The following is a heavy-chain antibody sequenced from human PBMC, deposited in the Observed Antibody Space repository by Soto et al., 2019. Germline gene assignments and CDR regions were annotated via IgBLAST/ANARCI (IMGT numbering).Heavy chain of an antibody. CDR1: GFTFSSYW. D-gene: IGHD6-19*01. Sequence: EVQLVESGGGLVQPGGSLRLSCAASGFTFSSYWMHWVRQAPGKGLVWVSRINSDGSSTSYADSVKGRYTISRDNAKNTLYLQMNSLRAEDTAVYYCAVAVAGPTAIGYWGQGTLVTVSS. V-gene: IGHV3-74*01. CDR2: INSDGSST. CDR3: AVAVAGPTAIGY. J-gene: IGHJ4*02.